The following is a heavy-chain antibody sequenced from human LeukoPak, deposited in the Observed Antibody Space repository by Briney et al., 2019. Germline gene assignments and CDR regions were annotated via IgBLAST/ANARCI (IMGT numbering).Heavy chain of an antibody. CDR2: ISGSGGST. CDR3: AGYGYLYYFDY. CDR1: GFTFSSYA. V-gene: IGHV3-23*01. D-gene: IGHD5-18*01. J-gene: IGHJ4*02. Sequence: GGSLRLSCAASGFTFSSYAMSWVRQAPGEGLEWVSAISGSGGSTYYADSVKGRFTISRDNSKNTLYLQMNSLRAEDTAVYYCAGYGYLYYFDYWGQGTLVTVSS.